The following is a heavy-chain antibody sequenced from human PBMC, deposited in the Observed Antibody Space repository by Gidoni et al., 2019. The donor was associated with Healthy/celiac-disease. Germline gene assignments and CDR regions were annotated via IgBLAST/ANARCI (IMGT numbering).Heavy chain of an antibody. CDR1: GYIFTSYD. Sequence: QVHLVQSGAEVKKPGASVKVSCKASGYIFTSYDINWVRQATGQGLEWMGWMNPNRGNTGYPQKCQGRVTMTRNTSISTAYMELSSLRSEDTAVYYCARGRYDLYFDLWGRGTLVTVSS. J-gene: IGHJ2*01. V-gene: IGHV1-8*01. D-gene: IGHD3-16*02. CDR3: ARGRYDLYFDL. CDR2: MNPNRGNT.